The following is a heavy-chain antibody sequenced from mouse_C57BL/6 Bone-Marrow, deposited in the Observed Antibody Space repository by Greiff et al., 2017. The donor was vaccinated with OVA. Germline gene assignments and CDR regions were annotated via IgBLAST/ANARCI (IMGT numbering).Heavy chain of an antibody. Sequence: VQLQQSGAELVKPGASVKISCKASGYAFSSSWMNWVKQRPGKGLEWIGRIYPGDGDTNYNGKFKGKATLTADKSSSTAYMQLSSLTSEDSAVYFCARKGPYWYFDVWGTGTTVTVSS. CDR1: GYAFSSSW. J-gene: IGHJ1*03. V-gene: IGHV1-82*01. D-gene: IGHD3-3*01. CDR2: IYPGDGDT. CDR3: ARKGPYWYFDV.